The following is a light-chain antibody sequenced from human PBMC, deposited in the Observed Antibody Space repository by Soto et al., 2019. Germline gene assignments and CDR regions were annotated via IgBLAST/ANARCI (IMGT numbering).Light chain of an antibody. CDR1: WSVLDTSKNKNF. CDR3: QQYYSTPWT. J-gene: IGKJ1*01. V-gene: IGKV4-1*01. CDR2: WAS. Sequence: DIVMTQSPDSLAVSLGERATINCKSSWSVLDTSKNKNFLAWYQQKPGQPPKLLIYWASTRESGVPDRFSGSESGTDFTLTISSLQAEDVAVYYCQQYYSTPWTFGQGTKVEVK.